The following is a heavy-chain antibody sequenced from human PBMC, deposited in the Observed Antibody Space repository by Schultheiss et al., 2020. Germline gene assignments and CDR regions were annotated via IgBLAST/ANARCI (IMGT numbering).Heavy chain of an antibody. V-gene: IGHV4-59*12. J-gene: IGHJ5*02. D-gene: IGHD3-10*01. CDR2: IYYSGST. CDR1: GGSISSYY. Sequence: SETLSLTCTVSGGSISSYYWSWIRQPPGKGLEWIGYIYYSGSTYYNPSLKSRVTISVDTSKNQFSLKLSSVTAADTAVYYCARSRYGSGSYYRGDNWFDPWGQGTLVTSPQ. CDR3: ARSRYGSGSYYRGDNWFDP.